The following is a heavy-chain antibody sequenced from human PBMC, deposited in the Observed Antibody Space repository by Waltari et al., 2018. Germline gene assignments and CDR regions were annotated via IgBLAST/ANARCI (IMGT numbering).Heavy chain of an antibody. CDR1: GGTFRSSA. J-gene: IGHJ6*03. D-gene: IGHD2-8*02. CDR3: ARDPPGRGYYHTYYMDV. V-gene: IGHV1-69*13. CDR2: IIPMFGTT. Sequence: QVQLVQSGAEVKKPGSSVKVSCKAVGGTFRSSAITWVRQAPGQGLEWMGRIIPMFGTTNYAQKFQGRVTITADKSTSTAYMELSGLRSEDTAVYYCARDPPGRGYYHTYYMDVWGKGTTVTISS.